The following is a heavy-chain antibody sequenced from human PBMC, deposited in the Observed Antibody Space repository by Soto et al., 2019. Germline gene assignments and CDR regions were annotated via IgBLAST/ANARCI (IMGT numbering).Heavy chain of an antibody. D-gene: IGHD3-3*01. V-gene: IGHV3-33*01. CDR2: VWYDGSNK. CDR1: GFTFSSYG. J-gene: IGHJ4*02. CDR3: ATTNSITIFGVVSNFDY. Sequence: QVQLVESGGGAVQPGRSLRLSCAASGFTFSSYGMHWVRQAPGKGLEWVAVVWYDGSNKYYADSVKGRFTISRDNSKNTLYLQMNSLRAEDTAVYYCATTNSITIFGVVSNFDYWGQGTLVTVSS.